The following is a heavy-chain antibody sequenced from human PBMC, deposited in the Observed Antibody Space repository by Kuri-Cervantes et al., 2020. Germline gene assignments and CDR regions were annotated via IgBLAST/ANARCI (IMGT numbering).Heavy chain of an antibody. D-gene: IGHD1-26*01. CDR3: ARSPFPSRRKWELPCRWFDP. Sequence: GSLRLSCTVSGGSISSYYWSWIRQPAGKGLEWIGRIYTSGSTNYNPSLKSRVTISVDTSKNQFSLKLSSVTAADTAVYYCARSPFPSRRKWELPCRWFDPWGQGTLVTVSS. CDR2: IYTSGST. V-gene: IGHV4-4*07. J-gene: IGHJ5*02. CDR1: GGSISSYY.